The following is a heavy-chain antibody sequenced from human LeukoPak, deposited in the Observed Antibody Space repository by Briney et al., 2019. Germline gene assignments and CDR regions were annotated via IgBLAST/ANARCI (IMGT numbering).Heavy chain of an antibody. J-gene: IGHJ4*02. V-gene: IGHV3-23*01. CDR2: ISGSGGST. Sequence: GGSLRLSCAASGFTFSSYAMCWVRQAPGKGLEWVSAISGSGGSTYYADSVKGRFTISRDNSKNTLYLQMNSLRAEDTAVYYCAKAGDSSGYYYEDYWGQGTLVTVSS. CDR3: AKAGDSSGYYYEDY. D-gene: IGHD3-22*01. CDR1: GFTFSSYA.